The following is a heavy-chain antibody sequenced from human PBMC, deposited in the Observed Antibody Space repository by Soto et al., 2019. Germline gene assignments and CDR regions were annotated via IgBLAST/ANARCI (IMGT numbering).Heavy chain of an antibody. V-gene: IGHV3-21*01. CDR2: ISSSSYI. Sequence: EVQLVESGGGLVKPGGSLRLSCAASGFTFSSYSMNWVRQAPGKGLEWVSSISSSSYIYYADSVKGRFTISRDNAKNSLYLQMNSLRAEDTAVYYCAREALRDDYLNKWVAFDIWGQGTMVTVSS. D-gene: IGHD3-16*01. CDR1: GFTFSSYS. J-gene: IGHJ3*02. CDR3: AREALRDDYLNKWVAFDI.